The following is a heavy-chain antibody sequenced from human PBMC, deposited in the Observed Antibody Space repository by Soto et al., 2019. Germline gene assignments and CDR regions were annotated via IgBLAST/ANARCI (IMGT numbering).Heavy chain of an antibody. CDR1: GASISDCCSY. Sequence: QLQLQESGPGLVKPSETLSLTCTVSGASISDCCSYWVWIRRAPGRGLEWIGSIQYSGRTYFESFIKSRAAISEDTSNNRVSLWLFFVTAADTAVYYCARGRSYDGHQVTNYFMDVWGKGTTVTVSS. CDR2: IQYSGRT. J-gene: IGHJ6*03. V-gene: IGHV4-39*01. CDR3: ARGRSYDGHQVTNYFMDV. D-gene: IGHD2-8*01.